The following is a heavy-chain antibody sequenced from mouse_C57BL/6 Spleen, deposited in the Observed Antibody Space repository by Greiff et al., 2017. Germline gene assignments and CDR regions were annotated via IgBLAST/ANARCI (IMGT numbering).Heavy chain of an antibody. Sequence: VQLQQSGAELVKPGASVKLSCTASGFNIKDYYMHWVKQRTEQGLEWIGRIDPEDGETKYAPNFQGKATITADTSSNTAYLQLSSLTSEDTAVYYGAGYYGSSAYWYFDVWGTGTTVTVSS. J-gene: IGHJ1*03. CDR2: IDPEDGET. CDR1: GFNIKDYY. CDR3: AGYYGSSAYWYFDV. V-gene: IGHV14-2*01. D-gene: IGHD1-1*01.